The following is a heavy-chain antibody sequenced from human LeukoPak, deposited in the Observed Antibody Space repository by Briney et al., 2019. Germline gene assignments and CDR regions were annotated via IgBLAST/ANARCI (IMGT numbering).Heavy chain of an antibody. CDR1: GGSISSYY. CDR2: IYYSGST. D-gene: IGHD5-18*01. V-gene: IGHV4-59*01. J-gene: IGHJ4*02. Sequence: SETLSLTCTVSGGSISSYYWSWIRQPPGKGLEWIGYIYYSGSTNYNPSLKSRVTISVDTSKNQFTLKLSSVTAADTAVYYCASTWGYSYGQLDYWGQGTLVTVSS. CDR3: ASTWGYSYGQLDY.